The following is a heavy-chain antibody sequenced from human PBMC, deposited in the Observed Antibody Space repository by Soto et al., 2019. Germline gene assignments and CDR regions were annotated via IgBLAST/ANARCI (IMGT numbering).Heavy chain of an antibody. V-gene: IGHV3-23*01. CDR2: ISGSGGST. J-gene: IGHJ4*02. D-gene: IGHD6-19*01. Sequence: EVQLLESGGGLVQPGGSLRLSCAASGFTFSSYAMSWVRQAPGKGLEWVSAISGSGGSTYYADPVKGRFTISRDNSKNTLYRQMNSLRAEDTAVYYCARRSSGWYFDYWGQGTLVTVSS. CDR1: GFTFSSYA. CDR3: ARRSSGWYFDY.